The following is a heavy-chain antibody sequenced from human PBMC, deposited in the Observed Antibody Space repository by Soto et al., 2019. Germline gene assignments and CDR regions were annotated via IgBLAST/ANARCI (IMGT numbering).Heavy chain of an antibody. V-gene: IGHV1-2*02. Sequence: ASVKRSCTAAGYTFTGDYMHWGRQAPGQGLEWMGWINPNSGGTNYAQKFQGRVTMTRDTSISTAYMELRSLRSDDTAVYYCAGGINYYGSGSFDYWGQGTLVTVS. CDR1: GYTFTGDY. J-gene: IGHJ4*02. CDR3: AGGINYYGSGSFDY. CDR2: INPNSGGT. D-gene: IGHD3-10*01.